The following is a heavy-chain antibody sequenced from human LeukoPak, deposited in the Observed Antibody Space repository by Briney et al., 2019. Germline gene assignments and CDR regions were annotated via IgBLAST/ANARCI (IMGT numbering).Heavy chain of an antibody. Sequence: ASETLSLTCTVSGGSISSSSAYWGWIRQPPGKGLEWIGSIYYSKNTYYNPSLKSRVTICADTSKNQFSLTLGSVSATDTAVYSCVTPRGFSYGYFDYWGQGTLVTVSS. V-gene: IGHV4-39*01. CDR3: VTPRGFSYGYFDY. CDR1: GGSISSSSAY. J-gene: IGHJ4*02. CDR2: IYYSKNT. D-gene: IGHD5-18*01.